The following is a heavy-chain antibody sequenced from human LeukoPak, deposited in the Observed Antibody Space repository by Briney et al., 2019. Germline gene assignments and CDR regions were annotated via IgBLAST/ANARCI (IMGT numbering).Heavy chain of an antibody. V-gene: IGHV4-59*01. D-gene: IGHD3-9*01. J-gene: IGHJ4*02. CDR1: GGSISSFF. Sequence: SETLSLTCTVSGGSISSFFWSWIRQPPGKGLEWIGYVHSSGSTKYNPSLKSRLIISVDMSKNQFSLKLRSVGVADTAVYYCARLAPGNYDILTGDPKVVFDYWGQGALVTVSS. CDR3: ARLAPGNYDILTGDPKVVFDY. CDR2: VHSSGST.